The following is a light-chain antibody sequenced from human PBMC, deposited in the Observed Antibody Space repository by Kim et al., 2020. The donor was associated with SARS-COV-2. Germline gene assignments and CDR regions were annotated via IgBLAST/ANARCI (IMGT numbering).Light chain of an antibody. J-gene: IGLJ2*01. Sequence: QSITIACTGTSSDVGGYKYVSWYQQYPGKAPKLMIYDVTKRPSGVSNRFSGSKSGNTASLTNSGLQAEDEADYYCSPYPYRSTLVFGRGTQLTVL. CDR1: SSDVGGYKY. CDR2: DVT. CDR3: SPYPYRSTLV. V-gene: IGLV2-14*04.